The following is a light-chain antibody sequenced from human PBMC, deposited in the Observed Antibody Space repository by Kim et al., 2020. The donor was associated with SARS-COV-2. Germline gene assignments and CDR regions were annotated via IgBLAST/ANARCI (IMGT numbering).Light chain of an antibody. Sequence: KKVQWYQQKAGLAPVLVLSHDTARPSALPARFSGSNSGNPAPLTISRVEAGDEADYYCQVWDGSTDHYVFGAGTKVTV. CDR3: QVWDGSTDHYV. V-gene: IGLV3-21*02. J-gene: IGLJ1*01. CDR2: HDT. CDR1: KK.